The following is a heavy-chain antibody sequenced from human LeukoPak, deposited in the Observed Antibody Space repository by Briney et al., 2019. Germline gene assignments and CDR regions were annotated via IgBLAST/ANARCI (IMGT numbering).Heavy chain of an antibody. V-gene: IGHV3-48*03. CDR1: GFTFSSYE. D-gene: IGHD2-2*01. CDR3: VREYSDQLLWTALDY. J-gene: IGHJ4*02. CDR2: ISLLGDTI. Sequence: GGSLRLSCVASGFTFSSYEMNWVRQAPGKGLEWVSYISLLGDTIYYADSVKGRFTISRDNAENSLFLQMSSLRPEDTAIYYCVREYSDQLLWTALDYWGQGALVTVSS.